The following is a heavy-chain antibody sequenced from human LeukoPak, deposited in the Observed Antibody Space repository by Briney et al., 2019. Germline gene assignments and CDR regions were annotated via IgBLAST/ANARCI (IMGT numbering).Heavy chain of an antibody. J-gene: IGHJ6*03. CDR2: ITWDGGST. CDR1: GFTFSSYW. Sequence: GGSLRLSCAASGFTFSSYWMHWVRQPPGKGLEWVSLITWDGGSTYYADSVKGRFTISRDNIKNSLYLQMNSLGAEDTALYYCAKDISPSGGRNYYYYYMDVWGKGTTVTVSS. V-gene: IGHV3-43D*03. CDR3: AKDISPSGGRNYYYYYMDV. D-gene: IGHD3-10*01.